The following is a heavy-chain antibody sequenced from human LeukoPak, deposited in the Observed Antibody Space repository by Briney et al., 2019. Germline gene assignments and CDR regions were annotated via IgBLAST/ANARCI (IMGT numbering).Heavy chain of an antibody. CDR2: ISGSGGST. D-gene: IGHD3-22*01. V-gene: IGHV3-23*01. J-gene: IGHJ4*02. Sequence: PGGSLRLSCAGSGFTFSHYSMNWVPQAPGKGLEWVSAISGSGGSTYYADSVKGRFTISRDNSKNTLYLQMNSLRAEDTAVYYCAKKRERGYYDSSGYYGWGQGTLVTVSS. CDR3: AKKRERGYYDSSGYYG. CDR1: GFTFSHYS.